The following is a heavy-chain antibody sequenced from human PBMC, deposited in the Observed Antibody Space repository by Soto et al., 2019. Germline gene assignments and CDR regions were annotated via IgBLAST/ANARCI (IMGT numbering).Heavy chain of an antibody. CDR3: ARHGRYSSGWKIFNWFDP. CDR2: INYSGST. J-gene: IGHJ5*02. V-gene: IGHV4-39*01. CDR1: GGSTSSSSHY. D-gene: IGHD6-19*01. Sequence: SETLSLTCTVSGGSTSSSSHYWGWIRQPPGKGLEWIGSINYSGSTYYNPSLKSRVTMSVDTSKKPFSLTLSSVTAADTAAYYCARHGRYSSGWKIFNWFDPSGQGTLVTVSS.